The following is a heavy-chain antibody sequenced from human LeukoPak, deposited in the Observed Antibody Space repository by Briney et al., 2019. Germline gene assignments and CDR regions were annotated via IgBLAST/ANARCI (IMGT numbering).Heavy chain of an antibody. CDR3: ARSGSCSGGSCYDWFAP. D-gene: IGHD2-15*01. CDR1: GYSFTSYW. Sequence: TGESLKISCKGSGYSFTSYWIGWVRQMPGKGLEWMGIIYPGDSDTRYSPSFQGQVTISADKSISTAYLQWSSLKASDTAMYYCARSGSCSGGSCYDWFAPWGQGTLVTVSS. CDR2: IYPGDSDT. J-gene: IGHJ5*02. V-gene: IGHV5-51*01.